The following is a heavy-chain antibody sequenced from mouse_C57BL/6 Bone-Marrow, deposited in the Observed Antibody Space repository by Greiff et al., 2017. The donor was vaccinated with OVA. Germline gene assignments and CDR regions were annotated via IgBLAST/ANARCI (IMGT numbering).Heavy chain of an antibody. Sequence: QVQLKESGAELARPGASVKLSCKASGYTFTSYGISWVKQRTGQGLEWIGEIYPRSGNTYYNEKFKGKATLTADKSSSTAYMELRSLTSEDSAVYFCAREDYGKGNYWGQGTTLTVSS. D-gene: IGHD2-1*01. CDR3: AREDYGKGNY. V-gene: IGHV1-81*01. CDR1: GYTFTSYG. CDR2: IYPRSGNT. J-gene: IGHJ2*01.